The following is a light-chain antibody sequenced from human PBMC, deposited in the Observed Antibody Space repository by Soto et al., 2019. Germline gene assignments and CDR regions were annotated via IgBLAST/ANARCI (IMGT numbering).Light chain of an antibody. Sequence: QPVLTQPPSVSGAPGQRVTISCTGSSSNIGAGYDVHWYQQLPGTAPKLLIYGNSNRPSGVPDRFSGSKSGNSASLAITGIEAEDEADYYCQSYDSSLSGSVFGGGTKLTVL. CDR1: SSNIGAGYD. V-gene: IGLV1-40*01. J-gene: IGLJ2*01. CDR2: GNS. CDR3: QSYDSSLSGSV.